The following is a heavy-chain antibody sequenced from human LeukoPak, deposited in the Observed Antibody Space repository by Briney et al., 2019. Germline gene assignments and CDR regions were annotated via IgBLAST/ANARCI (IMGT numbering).Heavy chain of an antibody. Sequence: SETLSLTCTVSGGSISSYYWSWIRQPPGKGLEWIGYIYYSGSTNYNPSLKSRVTISVDTSKNQFSLKLSSVTAADTAVYYCARRAGYSYGFHFDHWGQGTLVTVSS. CDR1: GGSISSYY. J-gene: IGHJ4*02. V-gene: IGHV4-59*08. D-gene: IGHD5-18*01. CDR2: IYYSGST. CDR3: ARRAGYSYGFHFDH.